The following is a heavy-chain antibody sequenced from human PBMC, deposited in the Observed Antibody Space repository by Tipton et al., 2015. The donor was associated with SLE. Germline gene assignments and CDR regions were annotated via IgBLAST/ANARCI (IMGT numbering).Heavy chain of an antibody. CDR1: GYTFTSYG. J-gene: IGHJ2*01. Sequence: QLVQSGAEVKKPGASVKVSCKASGYTFTSYGISWVRQAPGQGLEWMGWISAYNGNANYAQKLQGRVTMTTDTSTSTAYMELRSLRSDDTAVYYCSTVVTTGLYWYFDLWGRGTLVTVSS. V-gene: IGHV1-18*01. CDR3: STVVTTGLYWYFDL. D-gene: IGHD4-17*01. CDR2: ISAYNGNA.